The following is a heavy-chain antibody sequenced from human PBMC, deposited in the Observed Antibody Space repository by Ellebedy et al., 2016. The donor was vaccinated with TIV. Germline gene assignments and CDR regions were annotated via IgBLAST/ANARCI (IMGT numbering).Heavy chain of an antibody. CDR1: GGSSSAYY. Sequence: SETLSLTCAVSGGSSSAYYWSWIRQTPGKGLEWLGHTYSPEDTRYNPALGGRVTISVDTSRNRVSLTLTSVTAADTAVYFCARGIVIPAGAPNQYYYGLDVWGQGTSVTVS. V-gene: IGHV4-59*01. J-gene: IGHJ6*02. CDR3: ARGIVIPAGAPNQYYYGLDV. D-gene: IGHD2-2*01. CDR2: TYSPEDT.